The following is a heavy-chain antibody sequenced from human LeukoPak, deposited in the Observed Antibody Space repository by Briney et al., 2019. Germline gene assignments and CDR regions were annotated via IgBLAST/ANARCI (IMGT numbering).Heavy chain of an antibody. J-gene: IGHJ3*02. CDR3: ARHIVVLIAIKDDAFDI. V-gene: IGHV3-11*06. Sequence: VGSLRPSCAASGFTFSDYYMSWIRQAPGKGLEWVSSISSSSSYIYYADSVKGRFTISRDNAKNSLYLQMNSLSAEDTAVYYCARHIVVLIAIKDDAFDIWGQGTMVTVSS. D-gene: IGHD2-21*01. CDR1: GFTFSDYY. CDR2: ISSSSSYI.